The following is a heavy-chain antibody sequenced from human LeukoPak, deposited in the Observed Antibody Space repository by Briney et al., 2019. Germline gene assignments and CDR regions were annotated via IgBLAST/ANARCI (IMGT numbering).Heavy chain of an antibody. Sequence: GESLKISCQGFGYTFTTSWIGWVRQLPGKGLEWMAIIYAGNSDTKYSPSSQGQVSISTDRSISTAYLQWSSLQASDTAIYYCAILNHPDGRVYWGQGTLVTVSS. J-gene: IGHJ4*02. CDR2: IYAGNSDT. CDR3: AILNHPDGRVY. CDR1: GYTFTTSW. D-gene: IGHD5-24*01. V-gene: IGHV5-51*01.